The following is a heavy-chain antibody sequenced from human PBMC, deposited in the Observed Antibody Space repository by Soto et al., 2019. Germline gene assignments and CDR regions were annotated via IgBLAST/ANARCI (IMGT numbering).Heavy chain of an antibody. Sequence: GGSLRLSCATSGFTFSTYWMTWVRQAPGKGLEWVSAISGSGGSTYYADSVKGRFTISRDNSKNTLYLQMNSLRAEDTAVYYCAKAGITMVRGVTDYWGQGTLVTVSS. V-gene: IGHV3-23*01. D-gene: IGHD3-10*01. CDR1: GFTFSTYW. CDR3: AKAGITMVRGVTDY. CDR2: ISGSGGST. J-gene: IGHJ4*02.